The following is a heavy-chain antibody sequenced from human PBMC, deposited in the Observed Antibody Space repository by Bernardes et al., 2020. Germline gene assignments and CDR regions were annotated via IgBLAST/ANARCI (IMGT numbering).Heavy chain of an antibody. CDR1: GDSVSSDSGA. V-gene: IGHV6-1*01. D-gene: IGHD4-17*01. CDR3: ARGRTRLDV. J-gene: IGHJ3*01. Sequence: SQTLSLTCAISGDSVSSDSGAWTWIRQSPSRDLEWLGRTYYRSKWYKDYAPSVKSRIIINPDTSNNQVSLQLTSVTPEDTAVYYCARGRTRLDVWGQGTVVNISS. CDR2: TYYRSKWYK.